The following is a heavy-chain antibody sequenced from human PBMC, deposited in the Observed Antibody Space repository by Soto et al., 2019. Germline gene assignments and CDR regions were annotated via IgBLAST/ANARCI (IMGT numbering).Heavy chain of an antibody. V-gene: IGHV5-51*01. J-gene: IGHJ4*02. Sequence: GESLKISCKGSGYSFTNYWIGWVRQMPGKGLEWMGIIYPGDSPTEYSPSFQGQVTISADKSINTAYLQWSSLKASDTAMYYCARLSCSDTTCRSRSSYYFDYWGQGTLVTVSS. CDR3: ARLSCSDTTCRSRSSYYFDY. CDR1: GYSFTNYW. D-gene: IGHD6-19*01. CDR2: IYPGDSPT.